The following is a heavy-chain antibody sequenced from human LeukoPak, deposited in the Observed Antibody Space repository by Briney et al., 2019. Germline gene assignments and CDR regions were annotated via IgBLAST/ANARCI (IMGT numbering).Heavy chain of an antibody. D-gene: IGHD6-13*01. CDR2: ISAYNGNT. J-gene: IGHJ4*02. CDR3: ALGRIAAAGTERFDY. CDR1: GYTFTSYG. V-gene: IGHV1-18*01. Sequence: GASVKVSCKASGYTFTSYGISWVRQAPGQGLEWMGWISAYNGNTNYAQKLQGRVTMTTDTSTSTAYMELRSLRSEDTAVYYCALGRIAAAGTERFDYWGQGTLVTVSS.